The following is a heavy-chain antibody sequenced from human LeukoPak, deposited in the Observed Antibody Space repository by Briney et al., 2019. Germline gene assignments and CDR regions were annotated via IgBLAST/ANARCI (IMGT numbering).Heavy chain of an antibody. CDR1: GFTFSSYA. J-gene: IGHJ5*02. Sequence: GGSLRLSCAASGFTFSSYAMHWVRQAPGKGLEWVAVISYDGSNKYYADSVKGRFTISRDNSKNTLYLQMNSLRAEDTAVYYCAKAYSFFWIVVVPAAIDDNWFDPWGQGTLVTVSS. CDR3: AKAYSFFWIVVVPAAIDDNWFDP. CDR2: ISYDGSNK. D-gene: IGHD2-2*01. V-gene: IGHV3-30*04.